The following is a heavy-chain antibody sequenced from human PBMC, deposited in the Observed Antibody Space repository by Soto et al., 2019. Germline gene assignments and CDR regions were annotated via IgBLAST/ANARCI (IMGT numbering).Heavy chain of an antibody. Sequence: QLQLQESGPGLVKPSETLSLTCTVSGGSISSSSYYWGWIRQPPGKGLEWIGSIYYSGSTYYNPSLKSRVTISVDTSKNQFSLKLSSVTAADTAVYYCARGPIVGATNAEYFQHWGQGTLVTVSS. CDR2: IYYSGST. CDR1: GGSISSSSYY. D-gene: IGHD1-26*01. CDR3: ARGPIVGATNAEYFQH. V-gene: IGHV4-39*01. J-gene: IGHJ1*01.